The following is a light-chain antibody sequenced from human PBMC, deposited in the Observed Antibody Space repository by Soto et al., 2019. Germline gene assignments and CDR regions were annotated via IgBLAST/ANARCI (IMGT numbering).Light chain of an antibody. V-gene: IGLV2-14*01. CDR1: SSDVGGYNY. J-gene: IGLJ3*02. CDR2: DVS. Sequence: QSVLTQPASVSGSPGQSITISCTGTSSDVGGYNYVSWYQQHPGKAPKLMIYDVSNRPSGVSNRFSGSKSGNTASLTISGLQAADEADYYCSSYTSSWVFGGGTKLTVL. CDR3: SSYTSSWV.